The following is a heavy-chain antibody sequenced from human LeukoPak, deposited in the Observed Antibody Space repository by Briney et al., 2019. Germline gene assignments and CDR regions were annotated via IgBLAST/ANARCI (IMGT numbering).Heavy chain of an antibody. J-gene: IGHJ4*02. V-gene: IGHV4-30-4*01. Sequence: SETLSLTCTVSGGSISSGDYYWSWIRQPPGKGLEWIGYIYYSGSTYYNPSLKSRATISVDTSKNQFSLKLSSVTAADTAVYYCARDGYDILTGYGFIDYWGQGTLVTVSS. D-gene: IGHD3-9*01. CDR1: GGSISSGDYY. CDR3: ARDGYDILTGYGFIDY. CDR2: IYYSGST.